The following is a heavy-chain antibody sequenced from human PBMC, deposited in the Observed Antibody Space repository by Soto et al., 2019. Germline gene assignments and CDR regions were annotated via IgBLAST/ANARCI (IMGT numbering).Heavy chain of an antibody. CDR3: ARVRDCSGGTCYSWWFDP. D-gene: IGHD2-15*01. Sequence: PSETLSLTCTVSGGSISSYYWSWIRQPPGKGLEWIAHIYYSGSTSYNSSLKSRVTISVDRSKSQLSLKLSSVTAADTAVYYCARVRDCSGGTCYSWWFDPWGQGTLVTVS. CDR1: GGSISSYY. V-gene: IGHV4-59*01. J-gene: IGHJ5*02. CDR2: IYYSGST.